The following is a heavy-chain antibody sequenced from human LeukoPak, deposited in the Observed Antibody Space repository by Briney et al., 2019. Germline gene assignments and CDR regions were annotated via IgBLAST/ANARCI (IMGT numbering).Heavy chain of an antibody. Sequence: GGSLRLSCAASGFPFSTYSMNWVRQAPGKGLEWVSSISSSSSYIYYADSVKGRFTISRDNAKNSLYLQMNSLRAEDTAVYYCARVGSAAGIFGWFDPWGQGTLVTVSS. J-gene: IGHJ5*02. D-gene: IGHD6-13*01. V-gene: IGHV3-21*01. CDR1: GFPFSTYS. CDR2: ISSSSSYI. CDR3: ARVGSAAGIFGWFDP.